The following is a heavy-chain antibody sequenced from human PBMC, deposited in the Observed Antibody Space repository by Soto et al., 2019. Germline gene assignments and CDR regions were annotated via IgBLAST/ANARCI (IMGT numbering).Heavy chain of an antibody. CDR1: GGSISSSNW. D-gene: IGHD3-22*01. CDR3: ARAYYDTSGYSLDP. Sequence: SETLSLTCAVSGGSISSSNWWSWVRQPPGKGLEWIGEIYHSGSTNYNPSLKSRVIISVDMSKNQFSLRLSSVTAADTAVYYCARAYYDTSGYSLDPWGQGTLVTVSS. J-gene: IGHJ5*02. CDR2: IYHSGST. V-gene: IGHV4-4*02.